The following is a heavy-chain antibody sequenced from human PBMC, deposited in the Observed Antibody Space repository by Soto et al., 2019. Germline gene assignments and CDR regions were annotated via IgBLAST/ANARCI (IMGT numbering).Heavy chain of an antibody. V-gene: IGHV3-73*01. CDR2: IRSKANSYAT. J-gene: IGHJ6*03. D-gene: IGHD3-16*02. CDR1: GFTFSGSA. Sequence: QPGGSLRLSCAASGFTFSGSAMHWVRQASGKGLEWVGRIRSKANSYATAYAASVKGRFTISRDDSKNTAYLQMNSLKTEDTAVYYCARDHSQKFGGVIPEGYYMDVWGKGTTVTVSS. CDR3: ARDHSQKFGGVIPEGYYMDV.